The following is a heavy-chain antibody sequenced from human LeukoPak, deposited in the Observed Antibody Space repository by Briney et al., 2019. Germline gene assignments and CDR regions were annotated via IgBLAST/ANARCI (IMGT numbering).Heavy chain of an antibody. Sequence: GGSLRLSCVVSGFTFNNHAMSWVRQAPGKGLEWVSAISGSGDNTFYAGSVRGRFTISRDNSKNTLYLQMNSLRAEDTAVYYCARAEVTMIVVVIIPTFDYWGQGTLVTVSS. CDR3: ARAEVTMIVVVIIPTFDY. D-gene: IGHD3-22*01. V-gene: IGHV3-23*01. CDR2: ISGSGDNT. J-gene: IGHJ4*02. CDR1: GFTFNNHA.